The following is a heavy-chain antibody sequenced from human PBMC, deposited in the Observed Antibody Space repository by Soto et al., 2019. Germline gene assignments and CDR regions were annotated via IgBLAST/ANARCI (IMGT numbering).Heavy chain of an antibody. V-gene: IGHV4-59*08. D-gene: IGHD3-22*01. CDR2: IYYSGST. J-gene: IGHJ1*01. CDR1: GGSISGYY. CDR3: ACFSYYYDSSGHHPY. Sequence: SETLSLTCTVSGGSISGYYWSWIRQPPGKGLEWIGYIYYSGSTYYNPSLKSRVTISVDTSKDQFSLKLSSVTAADTAVYYCACFSYYYDSSGHHPYWGQGSLVPVSS.